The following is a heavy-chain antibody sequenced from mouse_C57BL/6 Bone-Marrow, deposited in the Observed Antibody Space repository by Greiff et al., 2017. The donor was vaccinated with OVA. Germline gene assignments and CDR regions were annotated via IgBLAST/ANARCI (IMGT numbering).Heavy chain of an antibody. CDR1: GYSITSGYY. J-gene: IGHJ1*03. Sequence: ESGPGLVKPSQSLSLTCSVTGYSITSGYYWNWIRQFPGNKLEWMGYISYDGSNNYNPSLKNRISITRDTSKNQFFLKLNSVTTEDTATYYCARERGYYYGSTLYFDVWGTGTTVTVSS. D-gene: IGHD1-1*01. CDR2: ISYDGSN. CDR3: ARERGYYYGSTLYFDV. V-gene: IGHV3-6*01.